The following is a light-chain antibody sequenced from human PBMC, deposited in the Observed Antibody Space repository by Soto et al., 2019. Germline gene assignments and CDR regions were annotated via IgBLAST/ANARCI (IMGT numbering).Light chain of an antibody. CDR2: KAS. V-gene: IGKV1-5*03. Sequence: DIPMTQSPSTLSASVGDRVTITCRASQTISTLLAWYQQRPGKAPNLLIYKASSLESGVPSRFSGSGSGTEFTLTISSLQPADFAPYFCQQYSTSPWTFGQGTQVEVK. CDR1: QTISTL. J-gene: IGKJ1*01. CDR3: QQYSTSPWT.